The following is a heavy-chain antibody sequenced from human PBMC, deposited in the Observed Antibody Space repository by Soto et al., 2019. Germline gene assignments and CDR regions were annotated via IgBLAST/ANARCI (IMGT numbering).Heavy chain of an antibody. CDR3: ARLSGDHSAFFSYGMDV. D-gene: IGHD2-21*01. J-gene: IGHJ6*02. Sequence: PGGSLTLSCAASGFTFDTYWMNWVRQAPGKGPEWLSAINRDGTISSYADSVKGRFTISRDNARNTLSLQMNSLRADETAVYYCARLSGDHSAFFSYGMDVWGQGTTVTVS. CDR1: GFTFDTYW. V-gene: IGHV3-74*01. CDR2: INRDGTIS.